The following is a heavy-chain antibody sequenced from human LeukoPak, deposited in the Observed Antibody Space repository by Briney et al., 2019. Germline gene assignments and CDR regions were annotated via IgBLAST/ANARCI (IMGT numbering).Heavy chain of an antibody. CDR3: ARALPATILTGSRPWFDP. V-gene: IGHV4-31*03. CDR2: IYYSGST. D-gene: IGHD3-9*01. Sequence: PSETLSLTCTVSGGSISSGGYYWSWIRQHPGKGLEWIGYIYYSGSTYYNPSLKSRVTISVDTSKNQFSLKLSSVTAADTAVYYCARALPATILTGSRPWFDPWGQGTLVTVSS. CDR1: GGSISSGGYY. J-gene: IGHJ5*02.